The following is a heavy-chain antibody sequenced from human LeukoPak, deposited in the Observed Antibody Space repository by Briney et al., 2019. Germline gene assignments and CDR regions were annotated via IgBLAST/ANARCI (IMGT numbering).Heavy chain of an antibody. V-gene: IGHV4-38-2*01. CDR1: AYSISSGYY. Sequence: SETLSLTCAVSAYSISSGYYWGWIRQPPGKGLEWIGSIYHSGSAYYNPSLKSQVTISVDTSKNQFSLKLSSVTAADTAVYYCARDDYGGNSPYAFDMWGQGTMVTVSS. D-gene: IGHD4-23*01. CDR2: IYHSGSA. J-gene: IGHJ3*02. CDR3: ARDDYGGNSPYAFDM.